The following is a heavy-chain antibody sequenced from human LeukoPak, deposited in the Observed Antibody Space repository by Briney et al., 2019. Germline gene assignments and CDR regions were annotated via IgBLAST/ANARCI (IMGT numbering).Heavy chain of an antibody. D-gene: IGHD5-24*01. J-gene: IGHJ4*02. Sequence: QLGGSLRLSCTASEFTASRNYMLWVRQAPGKGLEWVSLIFSNGDTHYADSVKGRFTISRDTSKNTVSLQMNSLRVEDTAMYYCTRDQMNYWGQGTLVTVSS. CDR2: IFSNGDT. CDR1: EFTASRNY. V-gene: IGHV3-53*01. CDR3: TRDQMNY.